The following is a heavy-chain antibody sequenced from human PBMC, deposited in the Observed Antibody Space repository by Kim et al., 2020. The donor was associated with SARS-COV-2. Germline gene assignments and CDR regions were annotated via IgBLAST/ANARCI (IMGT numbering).Heavy chain of an antibody. CDR1: GGSISSSSYY. J-gene: IGHJ3*02. CDR3: AGERWDYYDSRENAFDI. CDR2: IYYSGST. V-gene: IGHV4-39*01. D-gene: IGHD3-22*01. Sequence: SETLSLTCTVSGGSISSSSYYWGWIRQPPGKGLEWIGSIYYSGSTYYNPSLKSRVTISVDTSKNQFSLKLSSVTAADTAVYYCAGERWDYYDSRENAFDIWGQGTMVTVSS.